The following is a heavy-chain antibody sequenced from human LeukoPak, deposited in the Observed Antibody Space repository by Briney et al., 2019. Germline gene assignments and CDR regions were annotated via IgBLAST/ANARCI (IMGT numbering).Heavy chain of an antibody. V-gene: IGHV3-66*01. J-gene: IGHJ2*01. Sequence: GGSLRLSCAASGFTVSSNYMSWVRQAPGKGLEWVSVIYSGGSTYYADSVKGRFTISRDNSKNTLYLQLNSLRAEDTAGYYCARDGYYDSSAFWYFDLWGRGTLVTVSS. CDR3: ARDGYYDSSAFWYFDL. CDR1: GFTVSSNY. CDR2: IYSGGST. D-gene: IGHD3-22*01.